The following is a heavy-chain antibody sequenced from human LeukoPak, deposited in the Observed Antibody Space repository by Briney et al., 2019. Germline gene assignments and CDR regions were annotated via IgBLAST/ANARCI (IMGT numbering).Heavy chain of an antibody. CDR3: ARDRSYYGSGSYYHYDAFDI. CDR2: IYYSGST. D-gene: IGHD3-10*01. J-gene: IGHJ3*02. V-gene: IGHV4-59*12. Sequence: SETLSLTCTVSGGSISSYYWSWIRQPPGKGLEWIGYIYYSGSTNYNPSLKSRVTMSVNTSKNQFSLKLSSVTAADTAVYYCARDRSYYGSGSYYHYDAFDIWGQGTMVTVSS. CDR1: GGSISSYY.